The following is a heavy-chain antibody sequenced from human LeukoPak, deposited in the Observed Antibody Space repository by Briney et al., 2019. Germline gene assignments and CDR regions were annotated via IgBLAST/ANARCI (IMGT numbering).Heavy chain of an antibody. CDR2: IDTSGSK. V-gene: IGHV4-4*07. Sequence: SETLSLTCTVSGGSIRSYYWSWIRQPAGKGLECIGRIDTSGSKNYNPSLKSRVTMSVDTSKNQLSLKLSSVTAADTAVYYCARVAQKLERIAVAGTSEWRANWYFDLWGRGTLVTVSS. CDR3: ARVAQKLERIAVAGTSEWRANWYFDL. CDR1: GGSIRSYY. D-gene: IGHD6-19*01. J-gene: IGHJ2*01.